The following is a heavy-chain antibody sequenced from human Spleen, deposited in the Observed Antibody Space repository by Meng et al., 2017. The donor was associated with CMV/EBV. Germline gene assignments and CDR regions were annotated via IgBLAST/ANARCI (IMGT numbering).Heavy chain of an antibody. D-gene: IGHD5-24*01. Sequence: ASVKVSCKASGYTFTSYGISWVRQAPGQGLEWMGWINADSGDTNYAQRFQGRVTMTRDTSISTAYMELGSLRSDDTAVYYCASTRWLPTPGRRGWRGLDYWGQGTLVTVSS. V-gene: IGHV1-18*01. CDR2: INADSGDT. CDR1: GYTFTSYG. J-gene: IGHJ4*02. CDR3: ASTRWLPTPGRRGWRGLDY.